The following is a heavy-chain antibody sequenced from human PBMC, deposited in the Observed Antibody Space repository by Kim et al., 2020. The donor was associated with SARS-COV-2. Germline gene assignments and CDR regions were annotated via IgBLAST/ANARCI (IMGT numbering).Heavy chain of an antibody. CDR2: IYHSGST. V-gene: IGHV4-4*02. D-gene: IGHD1-1*01. CDR3: ARALARGAGTGFDY. J-gene: IGHJ4*02. CDR1: GGSISSSNW. Sequence: SETLSLTCAVSGGSISSSNWWSWVRQPPGKGLEWIGEIYHSGSTNYNPSLKSRVTISVDKSKNQFSLKLSSVTAADTAVYYCARALARGAGTGFDYWGQGTLVNVSS.